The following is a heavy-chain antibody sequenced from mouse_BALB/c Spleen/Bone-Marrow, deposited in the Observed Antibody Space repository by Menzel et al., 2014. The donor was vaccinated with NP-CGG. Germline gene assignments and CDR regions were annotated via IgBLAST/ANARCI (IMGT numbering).Heavy chain of an antibody. Sequence: VQLQQSGPGLVKPSQSLSLTCSVTGYSITSGYYWNWIRQFPGNKLEWMGYISYDGSNNYNPSLKNRISITRDTSKNQFFLKLNSVTTEDTATYYCAAICYDYGGYFDVWGAGTTVTVSS. D-gene: IGHD2-4*01. CDR2: ISYDGSN. CDR1: GYSITSGYY. CDR3: AAICYDYGGYFDV. V-gene: IGHV3-6*02. J-gene: IGHJ1*01.